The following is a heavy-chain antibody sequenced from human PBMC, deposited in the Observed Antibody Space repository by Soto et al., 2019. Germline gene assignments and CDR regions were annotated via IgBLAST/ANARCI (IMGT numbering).Heavy chain of an antibody. D-gene: IGHD2-15*01. V-gene: IGHV3-7*01. Sequence: EVQLVESGGGLVQPGGSLRLSCAVSGFTFGSYWMNWVRLIPGKGLEWVAYIKPDGSATYYVDSVKGRFTISRDNAKNSLYLQMNSLRAEDTAVYYCARVVAATIYYYYGMDVWGQGTTVTVSS. CDR3: ARVVAATIYYYYGMDV. CDR2: IKPDGSAT. J-gene: IGHJ6*02. CDR1: GFTFGSYW.